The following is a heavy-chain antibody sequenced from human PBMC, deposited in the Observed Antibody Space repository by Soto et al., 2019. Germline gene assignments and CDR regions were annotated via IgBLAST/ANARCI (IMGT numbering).Heavy chain of an antibody. CDR2: ISYDGSNK. V-gene: IGHV3-30*18. J-gene: IGHJ4*02. D-gene: IGHD3-22*01. CDR1: GFTFSSYG. Sequence: QVQLVESGGGVVQPGRSLRLSCAASGFTFSSYGMHWVRQAPGKGLEWVAVISYDGSNKYYADSVKGRFTISRDNYKDTLYLQMNSLRAEDTAVYYCAKDLRPSYYYDSRGGETLDYWGQGTLVTVSS. CDR3: AKDLRPSYYYDSRGGETLDY.